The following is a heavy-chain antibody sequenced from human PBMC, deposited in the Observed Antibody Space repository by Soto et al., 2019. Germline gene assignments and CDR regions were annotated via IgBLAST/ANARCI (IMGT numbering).Heavy chain of an antibody. CDR2: IYYSEST. Sequence: SETLSLTCTVSGGSISSYYWSWIRQPPGKGLEWIGYIYYSESTNYNPSLKSQDTISIDTSKNQISLKLSSVTASATAVYYCVCWSELGYYYGSGSHNWFDPWGQGTLVTVSS. CDR1: GGSISSYY. J-gene: IGHJ5*02. D-gene: IGHD3-10*01. V-gene: IGHV4-59*01. CDR3: VCWSELGYYYGSGSHNWFDP.